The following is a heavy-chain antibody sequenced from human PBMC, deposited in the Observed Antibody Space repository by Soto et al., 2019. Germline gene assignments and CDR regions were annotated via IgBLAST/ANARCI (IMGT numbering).Heavy chain of an antibody. D-gene: IGHD3-9*01. Sequence: EVQLVESGGGLVQPGGSLRLSCAASGFTFSSYWMHWVRQAPGKGLVWVSRINSDGSSTSYADSVKGRFTISRDNAKNTVYLQMNSLRAEDTAVYYCAIIQLTYDILTGYDYWGQGTLVTVYS. J-gene: IGHJ4*02. CDR1: GFTFSSYW. V-gene: IGHV3-74*01. CDR2: INSDGSST. CDR3: AIIQLTYDILTGYDY.